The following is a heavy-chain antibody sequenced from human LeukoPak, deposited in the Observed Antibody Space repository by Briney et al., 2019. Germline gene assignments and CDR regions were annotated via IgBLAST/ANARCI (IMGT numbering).Heavy chain of an antibody. D-gene: IGHD4-17*01. Sequence: PSETLSLTCTVSGGSISSGSYYWSWIRQPAGKGLEWIGRIYTSGSTNYNPSLKSRVTISVDTSKNHFSLKLSSVTAADTAVYXXXXESPDGDYGYYYYMDVWGKGTTVTISS. CDR2: IYTSGST. J-gene: IGHJ6*03. V-gene: IGHV4-61*02. CDR1: GGSISSGSYY. CDR3: XXESPDGDYGYYYYMDV.